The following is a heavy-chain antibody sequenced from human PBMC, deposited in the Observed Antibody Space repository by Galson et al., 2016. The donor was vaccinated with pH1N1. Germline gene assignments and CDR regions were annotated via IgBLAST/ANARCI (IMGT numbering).Heavy chain of an antibody. D-gene: IGHD2-2*02. V-gene: IGHV1-46*01. Sequence: SVKVSCKASGYTFTSYYMHWVRQAPGQGLEWMGIITPTGGRTSYAQKFKDRVAMTSDTFTSTVYMELNSLRSEDTAVYYCARAPYCSNATCYSVWFDPWGQGTPVTVSS. CDR3: ARAPYCSNATCYSVWFDP. CDR2: ITPTGGRT. CDR1: GYTFTSYY. J-gene: IGHJ5*02.